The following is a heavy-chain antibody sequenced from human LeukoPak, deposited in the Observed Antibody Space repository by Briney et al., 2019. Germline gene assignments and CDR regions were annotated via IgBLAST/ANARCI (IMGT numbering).Heavy chain of an antibody. V-gene: IGHV4-59*01. D-gene: IGHD3-3*01. J-gene: IGHJ6*02. Sequence: PETLSLTCIVAGGSISSYYWSWIRQPPGEGRGWIGYIYYTGSTNYKASLKSRVTISVEQSKNKLSLKQSTVPAADTAVYYCARDGGKIFTWYGMDVWGQGNTVTVSS. CDR3: ARDGGKIFTWYGMDV. CDR2: IYYTGST. CDR1: GGSISSYY.